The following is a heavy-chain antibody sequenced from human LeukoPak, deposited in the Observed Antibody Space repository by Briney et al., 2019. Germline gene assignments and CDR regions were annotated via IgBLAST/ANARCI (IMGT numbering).Heavy chain of an antibody. CDR2: ITPIIDSA. J-gene: IGHJ5*02. D-gene: IGHD1-1*01. V-gene: IGHV1-69*08. CDR3: TSVNLRGRQYNCFDP. Sequence: SVKVSCKTFGGTFRSHIFSWVRQAPGQGLEWMGKITPIIDSAKYSQKLRDRLTITGDSSTGPAYMELSSLTPEDTALYYCTSVNLRGRQYNCFDPWGQGTLVIVSS. CDR1: GGTFRSHI.